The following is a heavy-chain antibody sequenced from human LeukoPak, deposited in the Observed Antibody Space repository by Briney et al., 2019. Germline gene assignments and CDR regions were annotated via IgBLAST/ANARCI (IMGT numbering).Heavy chain of an antibody. J-gene: IGHJ5*02. CDR2: INPNSGGT. CDR3: ARDRVLGLDSAAWFDP. V-gene: IGHV1-2*02. CDR1: GYTFTGYY. D-gene: IGHD3-10*01. Sequence: GASVKVSCKASGYTFTGYYMHWVRQAPGQGLEWMGWINPNSGGTNYAQKFQGRVTMTRDTSISTAYMELSRLRSDDTAVYYCARDRVLGLDSAAWFDPWGQGTLVTVSS.